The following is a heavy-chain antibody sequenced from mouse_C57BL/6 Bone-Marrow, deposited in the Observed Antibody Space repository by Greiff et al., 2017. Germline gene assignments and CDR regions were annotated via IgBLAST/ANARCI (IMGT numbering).Heavy chain of an antibody. CDR2: IHPNSGST. V-gene: IGHV1-64*01. J-gene: IGHJ4*01. CDR1: GYTFTSYW. CDR3: ARVGEYGSSPYAMGD. D-gene: IGHD1-1*01. Sequence: QVQLQQPGAELVKPGASVKLSCKASGYTFTSYWMHWVKQRPGQGLEWIGMIHPNSGSTNYNEKFKSKATLTVDKSSSTAYMQLSSLTSEDSAVYYCARVGEYGSSPYAMGDWGQGTSVTVAS.